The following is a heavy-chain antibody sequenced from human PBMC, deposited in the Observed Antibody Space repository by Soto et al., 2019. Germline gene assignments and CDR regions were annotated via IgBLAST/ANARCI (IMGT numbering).Heavy chain of an antibody. Sequence: VQLLESGGGLVQPGGSLRLSCAASGFTFSSYAMTWVRQAPGKGLEWVSAISGNGGTTYHADSVKGRFTISRDNSKNTLYLQMNSLRAEDAAVYYCAKPPYSSSSYYYYGMDVWGQGTTVTVSS. CDR3: AKPPYSSSSYYYYGMDV. D-gene: IGHD6-6*01. V-gene: IGHV3-23*01. J-gene: IGHJ6*02. CDR1: GFTFSSYA. CDR2: ISGNGGTT.